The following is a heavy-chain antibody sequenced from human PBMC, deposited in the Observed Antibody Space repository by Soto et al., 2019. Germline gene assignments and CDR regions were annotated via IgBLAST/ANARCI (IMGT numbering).Heavy chain of an antibody. CDR1: GGSVSSGSYY. J-gene: IGHJ4*02. CDR3: ARDHSGIVGATHLFDY. D-gene: IGHD1-26*01. CDR2: IYYSGST. V-gene: IGHV4-61*01. Sequence: SETLSLTCTVSGGSVSSGSYYWSWIRQPPGKGLEWIGYIYYSGSTNYNPSLKSRVTISVDTSKNQFSLKLSSVTAADTAVYYCARDHSGIVGATHLFDYWGQGTLVTVSS.